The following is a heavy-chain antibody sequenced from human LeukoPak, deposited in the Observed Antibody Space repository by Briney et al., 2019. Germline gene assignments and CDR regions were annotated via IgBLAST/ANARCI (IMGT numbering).Heavy chain of an antibody. D-gene: IGHD3-22*01. Sequence: GASVKVSCKVSGYTLTELSMHWVRQAPGKGLEWMGGFDPEDGETIYAQKFQGRVTMTEDTSTDTAYMELSSLRSEDTAVYYCATERYYYDSSGQETDYWGQGTLVTVPS. CDR1: GYTLTELS. CDR2: FDPEDGET. CDR3: ATERYYYDSSGQETDY. J-gene: IGHJ4*02. V-gene: IGHV1-24*01.